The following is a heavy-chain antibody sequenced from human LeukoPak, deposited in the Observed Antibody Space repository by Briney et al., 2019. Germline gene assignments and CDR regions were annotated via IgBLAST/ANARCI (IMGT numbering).Heavy chain of an antibody. D-gene: IGHD1-26*01. V-gene: IGHV4-38-2*01. CDR3: ARRVVGAYDY. CDR1: GYSISSGYY. J-gene: IGHJ4*02. CDR2: IYHSGRT. Sequence: SETLSLTCAVSGYSISSGYYWGWIRQPPGKGLEWIGSIYHSGRTYYNPSLKSRVTISVDTSKNQFSLKLSSVTAADTAVYYCARRVVGAYDYWGQGTLVTVSS.